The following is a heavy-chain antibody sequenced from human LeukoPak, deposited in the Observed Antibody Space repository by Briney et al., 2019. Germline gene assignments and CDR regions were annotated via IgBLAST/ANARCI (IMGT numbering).Heavy chain of an antibody. V-gene: IGHV3-43*02. J-gene: IGHJ4*02. CDR2: ISGDGGST. D-gene: IGHD2-15*01. CDR3: AVVASNFDY. CDR1: GFTFDDYA. Sequence: GRCLRLSCAVSGFTFDDYAMHWVRQAPGKGLEWVSLISGDGGSTYYADSVKGRFTISRDNSKNSLYLQMNSLRTEDTALYYCAVVASNFDYWGQGTLVTVSS.